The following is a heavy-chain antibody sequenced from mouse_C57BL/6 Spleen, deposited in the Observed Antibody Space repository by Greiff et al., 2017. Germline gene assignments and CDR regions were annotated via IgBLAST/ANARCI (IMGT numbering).Heavy chain of an antibody. CDR1: GYTFTDHT. D-gene: IGHD1-1*01. CDR3: ARGRFITTVKRYFDV. CDR2: IYPRDGST. V-gene: IGHV1-78*01. J-gene: IGHJ1*03. Sequence: VQLQQSDAELVKPGASVKISCKVSGYTFTDHTIHWMKQRPEQGLEWIGYIYPRDGSTKYNEKFKGKATLTADKSSSTAYMQLNSLTSEDSAVYFCARGRFITTVKRYFDVWGTGTTVTVSS.